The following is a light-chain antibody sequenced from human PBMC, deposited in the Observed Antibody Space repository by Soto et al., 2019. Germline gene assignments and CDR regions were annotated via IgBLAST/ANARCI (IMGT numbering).Light chain of an antibody. V-gene: IGKV1-27*01. Sequence: DIQMTQSPSSLSASVGDRVTITCRASQSISNYLAWYQQKPGKVPKLLIYAASTLQSGVPSRFSGSGSGTDFTLTISSLQPEDVAMYYCQKYSSAPHTFGGGTKVEIK. CDR2: AAS. CDR3: QKYSSAPHT. J-gene: IGKJ4*01. CDR1: QSISNY.